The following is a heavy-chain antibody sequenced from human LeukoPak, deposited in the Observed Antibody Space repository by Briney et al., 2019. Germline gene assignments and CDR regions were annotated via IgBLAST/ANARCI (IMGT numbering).Heavy chain of an antibody. D-gene: IGHD4-17*01. CDR1: GGSISSGGYY. V-gene: IGHV4-31*03. J-gene: IGHJ5*02. CDR2: IYYSGST. CDR3: ARVHGDYVYLPWFDP. Sequence: PSETLSLTCTVSGGSISSGGYYWSWIRQHPGKGLEWIGYIYYSGSTYYNPSLKSRVTISVDTSKNQFSLKLSSVTAADTAVYYCARVHGDYVYLPWFDPWGQGTLVTVSS.